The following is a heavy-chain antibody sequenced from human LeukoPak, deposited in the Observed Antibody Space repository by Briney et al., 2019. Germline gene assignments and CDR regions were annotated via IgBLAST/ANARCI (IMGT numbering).Heavy chain of an antibody. CDR2: IYTSGST. J-gene: IGHJ4*02. D-gene: IGHD3-22*01. Sequence: PSQTLSLTYTVSGDSISSGSYYWSWIRQPAGKGLEWIGRIYTSGSTNYNPSLKSRVTISVDTSKNQFSLKLSSVTAADTAVYYCAREEYYSDNSGYYPDFWGQGTLATVSS. V-gene: IGHV4-61*02. CDR3: AREEYYSDNSGYYPDF. CDR1: GDSISSGSYY.